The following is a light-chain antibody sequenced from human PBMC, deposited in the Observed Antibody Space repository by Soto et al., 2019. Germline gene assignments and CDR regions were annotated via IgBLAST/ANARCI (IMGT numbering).Light chain of an antibody. Sequence: QSALTQPASVSGSPGQSITISCTGTSSDVGSYNLVSWYQQHPGKAPKLLLYGDNRRPSGVSNRFSGSKSGNTASLTISGLQAEDEADYYCCSKASSSTLLFGGGTKLTVL. V-gene: IGLV2-23*01. CDR2: GDN. CDR3: CSKASSSTLL. J-gene: IGLJ2*01. CDR1: SSDVGSYNL.